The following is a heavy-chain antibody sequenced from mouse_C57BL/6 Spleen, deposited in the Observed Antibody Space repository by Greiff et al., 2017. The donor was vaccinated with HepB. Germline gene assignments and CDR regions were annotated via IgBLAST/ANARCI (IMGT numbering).Heavy chain of an antibody. J-gene: IGHJ2*01. Sequence: VHVKQSGAELVRPGASVKLSCTASGFNIKDYYMHWVKQRPEQGLEWIGRIDPEDGDTEYAPKFQGKATMTADTSSNTAYLQLSSLTSEDTAVYYCTTNLYYYGSRAGYWGQGTTLTVSS. V-gene: IGHV14-1*01. CDR3: TTNLYYYGSRAGY. CDR2: IDPEDGDT. CDR1: GFNIKDYY. D-gene: IGHD1-1*01.